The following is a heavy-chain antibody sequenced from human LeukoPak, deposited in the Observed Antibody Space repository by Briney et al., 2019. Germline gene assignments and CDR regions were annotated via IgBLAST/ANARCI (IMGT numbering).Heavy chain of an antibody. J-gene: IGHJ4*02. CDR2: VNPNSGGT. D-gene: IGHD6-19*01. V-gene: IGHV1-2*06. CDR1: GYTFTGYY. CDR3: ARGYSSGWYMIGGY. Sequence: ASVKVSCKASGYTFTGYYMHWVRQAPGQGLEWMGRVNPNSGGTNYAQKFQGRVTMTRDTSISTAYMELSRLRSDDTAVYYCARGYSSGWYMIGGYWGQGTLVTVSS.